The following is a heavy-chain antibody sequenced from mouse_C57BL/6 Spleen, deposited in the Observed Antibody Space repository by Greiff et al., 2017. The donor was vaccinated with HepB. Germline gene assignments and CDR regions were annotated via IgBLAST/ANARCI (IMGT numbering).Heavy chain of an antibody. J-gene: IGHJ4*01. CDR3: ARAGRYSNLYAMDY. Sequence: VXLQQSGAELVKPGASVKLSCKASGYTFTSYWMQWVKQRPGQGLEWIGEIDPSDSYTNYNQKFKGKATLTVDTSSSTAYMQLSSLTSEDSAVYYCARAGRYSNLYAMDYWGQRTSVTVSS. D-gene: IGHD2-5*01. V-gene: IGHV1-50*01. CDR2: IDPSDSYT. CDR1: GYTFTSYW.